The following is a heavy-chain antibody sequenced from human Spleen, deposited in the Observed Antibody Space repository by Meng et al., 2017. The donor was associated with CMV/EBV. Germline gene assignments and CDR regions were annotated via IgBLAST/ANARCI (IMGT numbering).Heavy chain of an antibody. D-gene: IGHD6-19*01. CDR3: VRSSGWVKTGFDP. CDR2: INHSGST. J-gene: IGHJ5*02. V-gene: IGHV4-34*01. CDR1: GGSFSGSY. Sequence: QVPLHHWGEGRLQPSAPLHLTCAVYGGSFSGSYWSWIRQPPGKGLEWIGEINHSGSTNYNPSLKSRVTVSIDTSANQFFLTLTSVTAADTAIYYCVRSSGWVKTGFDPWGQGTLVTVSS.